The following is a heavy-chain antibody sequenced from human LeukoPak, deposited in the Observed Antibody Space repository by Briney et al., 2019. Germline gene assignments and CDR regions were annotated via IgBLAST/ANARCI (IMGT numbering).Heavy chain of an antibody. V-gene: IGHV3-53*01. D-gene: IGHD2-2*01. CDR1: GFTFSDYY. J-gene: IGHJ6*02. Sequence: GGSLRLSCAASGFTFSDYYMSWIRQAPGKELEWVSVIYSGGSTHYADSVKGRFTIFRDNSKNTLFLQMNSLRAEDTAVYYCARVMVPAAIWPNYYYYGMDVWGQGTTVTVYS. CDR2: IYSGGST. CDR3: ARVMVPAAIWPNYYYYGMDV.